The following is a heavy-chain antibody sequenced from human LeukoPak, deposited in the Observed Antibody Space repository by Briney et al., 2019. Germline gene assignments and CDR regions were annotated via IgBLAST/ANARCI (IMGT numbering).Heavy chain of an antibody. V-gene: IGHV1-2*04. D-gene: IGHD6-6*01. CDR3: ARSYSSSSFSDY. CDR1: GYTFTGYY. Sequence: GASVKVSCKASGYTFTGYYMHWVRQAPGQGLEWMGWINPNSGGTNYAQKFQGWVTMTRDTSINTAYMELSRLRSDDTAVYYCARSYSSSSFSDYWGQGTLVTVSS. J-gene: IGHJ4*02. CDR2: INPNSGGT.